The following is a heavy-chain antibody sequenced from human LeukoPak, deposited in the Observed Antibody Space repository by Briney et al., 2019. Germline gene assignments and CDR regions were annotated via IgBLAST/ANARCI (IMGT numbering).Heavy chain of an antibody. Sequence: GGSLRLSCVVSGITFSNAWMSWVRQAPGKGLEWVSSISSSSSSIYYADSVKGRFTISRDNAKNSLSLQMSSLRADDTAVYYCAASGTSYKSPYYFDYWGQGTLVTVSS. CDR3: AASGTSYKSPYYFDY. J-gene: IGHJ4*02. D-gene: IGHD2-2*01. V-gene: IGHV3-21*01. CDR2: ISSSSSSI. CDR1: GITFSNAW.